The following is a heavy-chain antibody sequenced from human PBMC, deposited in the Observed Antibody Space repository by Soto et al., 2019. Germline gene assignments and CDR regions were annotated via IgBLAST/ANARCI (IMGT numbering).Heavy chain of an antibody. J-gene: IGHJ4*02. CDR1: GGSISNSSYY. Sequence: PSQTLSLTSTVSGGSISNSSYYWGWIRQPPGKGLEWIGSIYYSGSTYYNPSLKSRVTISVDTSKNQFSLKLSSVTAADTAVYYCARRLSSGSYQLWGQGTLVTVSS. V-gene: IGHV4-39*01. D-gene: IGHD1-26*01. CDR3: ARRLSSGSYQL. CDR2: IYYSGST.